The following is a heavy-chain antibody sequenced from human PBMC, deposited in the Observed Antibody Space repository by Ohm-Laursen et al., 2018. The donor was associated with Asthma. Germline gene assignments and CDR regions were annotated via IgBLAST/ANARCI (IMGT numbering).Heavy chain of an antibody. Sequence: ASVKVSCKASGYTFTSYAMYWVRQAPGQRLEWMGWINAGNGNTKYSQKFQGRVTITRDTSASTAYMELSSLRSEDMAVYYCARELAAGTSNWFDPWGQGTLVTVSS. D-gene: IGHD6-19*01. CDR3: ARELAAGTSNWFDP. CDR1: GYTFTSYA. J-gene: IGHJ5*02. CDR2: INAGNGNT. V-gene: IGHV1-3*01.